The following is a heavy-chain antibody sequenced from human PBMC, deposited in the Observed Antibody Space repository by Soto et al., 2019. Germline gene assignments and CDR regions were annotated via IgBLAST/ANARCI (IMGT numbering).Heavy chain of an antibody. CDR3: ARSHIVPRLFMFPYDY. J-gene: IGHJ4*02. D-gene: IGHD5-12*01. CDR1: GVSISSGDYY. Sequence: SETLSLTCTVSGVSISSGDYYWSWIRQTPGKGLEWIGYIYYSENTYYNPSLKSRVAISGDTSKNQFSLKLSSVTAADTAVYYCARSHIVPRLFMFPYDYWGQGTLVTVSS. CDR2: IYYSENT. V-gene: IGHV4-30-4*01.